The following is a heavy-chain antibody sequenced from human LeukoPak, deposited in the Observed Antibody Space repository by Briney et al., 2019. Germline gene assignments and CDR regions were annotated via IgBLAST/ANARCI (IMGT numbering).Heavy chain of an antibody. CDR1: GYTFTSYG. CDR3: ARESHSRRYFDWHRWGVDY. CDR2: ISAYNGNT. J-gene: IGHJ4*02. D-gene: IGHD3-9*01. Sequence: GASVKVSCKASGYTFTSYGISWVRQAPGQGLEWMGWISAYNGNTNYAQKLQGRVTMTTDTSTSTAYMELRSLRSDDTAVYYCARESHSRRYFDWHRWGVDYWGQGTLVTVSS. V-gene: IGHV1-18*01.